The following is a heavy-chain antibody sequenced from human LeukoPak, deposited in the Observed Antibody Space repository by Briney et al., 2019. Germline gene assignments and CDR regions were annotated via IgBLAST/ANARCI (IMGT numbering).Heavy chain of an antibody. V-gene: IGHV1-18*01. CDR2: ISAYNGNT. Sequence: ASVKVSCKASGYTFTSYGISWVRQAPGQGLEWMGWISAYNGNTNYAQKLQGRVTMTTDTSTSTAYMELRSLRSADTAVYYCARDFRYWSSTSCRYYYYYGMDVWGQGTTVTASS. J-gene: IGHJ6*01. D-gene: IGHD2-2*01. CDR3: ARDFRYWSSTSCRYYYYYGMDV. CDR1: GYTFTSYG.